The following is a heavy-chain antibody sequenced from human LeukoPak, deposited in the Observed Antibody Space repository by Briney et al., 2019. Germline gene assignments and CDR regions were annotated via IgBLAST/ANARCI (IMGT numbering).Heavy chain of an antibody. CDR2: MNTNSGNR. J-gene: IGHJ6*02. Sequence: ASVKVSCKASGYTFTSYDINWVRQATGQGLEWMGWMNTNSGNRGSAQNFQGRVTLDRNTSISTAYMELSSLRSEDTAVYYCARRRLAGSTPPHYYYILDVWGQGTTVTVSS. CDR3: ARRRLAGSTPPHYYYILDV. D-gene: IGHD3-3*02. CDR1: GYTFTSYD. V-gene: IGHV1-8*01.